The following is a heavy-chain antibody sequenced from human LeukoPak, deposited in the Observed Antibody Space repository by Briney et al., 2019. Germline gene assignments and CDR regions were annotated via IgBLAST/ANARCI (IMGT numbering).Heavy chain of an antibody. D-gene: IGHD6-19*01. CDR2: ISYDGSNK. CDR1: GFTFSSYG. Sequence: GGSLRLSCAASGFTFSSYGMHWVRQAPGKGLEWVAVISYDGSNKYYADSVKGRFTISRDNSKNTLYLQMNSLGAEDTAVYYCAKQKGRAVAAYDYWGQGTLVTVSS. CDR3: AKQKGRAVAAYDY. J-gene: IGHJ4*02. V-gene: IGHV3-30*18.